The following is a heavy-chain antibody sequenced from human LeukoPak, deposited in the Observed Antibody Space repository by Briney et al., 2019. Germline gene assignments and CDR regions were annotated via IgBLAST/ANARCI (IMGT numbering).Heavy chain of an antibody. CDR1: GXXXXSYA. J-gene: IGHJ4*02. CDR2: IYSGGST. CDR3: ARGEVGATKSLDY. D-gene: IGHD1-26*01. Sequence: SGXXXXSYAMSWVRQAPGKGLEWVSVIYSGGSTYYADSVKGRFTISRDNSKNTLYLQMNSLRAEDTAVYYCARGEVGATKSLDYWGQGTLVTVSS. V-gene: IGHV3-66*01.